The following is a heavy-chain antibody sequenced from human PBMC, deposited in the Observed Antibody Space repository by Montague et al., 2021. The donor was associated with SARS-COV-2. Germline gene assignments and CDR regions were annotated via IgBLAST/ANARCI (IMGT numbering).Heavy chain of an antibody. J-gene: IGHJ6*02. CDR1: GDSISNYS. CDR3: ARHLRVTTVTSHMYHYAMDV. D-gene: IGHD4-11*01. V-gene: IGHV4-59*08. CDR2: IYYSGST. Sequence: SETRSLTCSVSGDSISNYSWSWIRQSPGKGLEWIVYIYYSGSTNYNPSLTSRVTISVDTSKNQVSLKLTSVTAADTAVYYCARHLRVTTVTSHMYHYAMDVGGQGTTVTVSS.